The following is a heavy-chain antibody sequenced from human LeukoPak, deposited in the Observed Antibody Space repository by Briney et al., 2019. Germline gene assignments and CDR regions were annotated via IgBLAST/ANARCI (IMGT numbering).Heavy chain of an antibody. V-gene: IGHV3-21*01. CDR1: GFTFSRYS. CDR3: ARDYGSGWFGY. D-gene: IGHD6-19*01. J-gene: IGHJ4*02. CDR2: ISGSSSSYI. Sequence: GGSLRLSCAASGFTFSRYSMNWVRQAPGKGLEWVSSISGSSSSYIYYADSLKGRFTISRDNAKNSLYLQMNSLRAEDTAVYYCARDYGSGWFGYWGQGTLVTVSS.